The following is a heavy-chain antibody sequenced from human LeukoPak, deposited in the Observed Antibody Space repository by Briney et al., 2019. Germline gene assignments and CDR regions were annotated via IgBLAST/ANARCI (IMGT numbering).Heavy chain of an antibody. CDR1: GFTFSSYG. CDR2: IWYDGSNK. V-gene: IGHV3-33*01. D-gene: IGHD2-21*02. Sequence: PGGSLRLSCAASGFTFSSYGMHWVRQAPGKGLEWVAVIWYDGSNKYYADSVKGRFTISRDNSKNTLYLQMNSLRAEDTAVYYCARDGVAYCGGDRYPHDYWGQGTLVTVSS. CDR3: ARDGVAYCGGDRYPHDY. J-gene: IGHJ4*02.